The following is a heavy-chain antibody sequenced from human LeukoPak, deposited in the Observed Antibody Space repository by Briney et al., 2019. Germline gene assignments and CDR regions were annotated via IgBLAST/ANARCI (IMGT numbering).Heavy chain of an antibody. CDR2: ITGDTSTM. V-gene: IGHV3-48*01. CDR1: GFSFSTYS. Sequence: GGSLRLSCAASGFSFSTYSMTWVRQAAGKGLEWVSYITGDTSTMYYADSVKGRFTISRDNTENSLYLQMNSLRAEDTAVYYCARRFDLWGQGTLVTVSS. J-gene: IGHJ4*02. CDR3: ARRFDL.